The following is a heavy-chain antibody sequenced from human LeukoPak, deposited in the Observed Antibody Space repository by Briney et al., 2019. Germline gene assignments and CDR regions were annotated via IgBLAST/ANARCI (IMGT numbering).Heavy chain of an antibody. D-gene: IGHD6-19*01. V-gene: IGHV5-51*01. CDR2: IYPGDSDT. J-gene: IGHJ4*02. Sequence: GESLQISCKGSGYSFNSYWIGWVRQMPGKGLEWMGIIYPGDSDTRYSPSFQGQVTISADKSISTAYLQWSSLKASDTAMYYCARHADIAVAGTSFDYWGQGTLVTVSS. CDR1: GYSFNSYW. CDR3: ARHADIAVAGTSFDY.